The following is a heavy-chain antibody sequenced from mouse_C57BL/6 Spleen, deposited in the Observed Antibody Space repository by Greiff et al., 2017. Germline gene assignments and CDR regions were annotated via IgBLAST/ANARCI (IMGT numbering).Heavy chain of an antibody. V-gene: IGHV1-52*01. Sequence: QVQLQQPGAELVRPGSSVKLSCKASGYTFTSYWMHWVKQRPIQGLEWIGNIDPSDSETHYNQKFKDKATLTVDKSSSTACMQLSSLTSEDSAVYYCARRPSYGAGCFDVWGKGTTVTVSS. J-gene: IGHJ1*03. D-gene: IGHD1-1*01. CDR2: IDPSDSET. CDR1: GYTFTSYW. CDR3: ARRPSYGAGCFDV.